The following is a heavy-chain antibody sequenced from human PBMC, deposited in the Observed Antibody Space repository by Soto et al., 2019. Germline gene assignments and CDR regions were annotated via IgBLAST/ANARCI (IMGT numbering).Heavy chain of an antibody. CDR3: TTRASGYYDILTGIDY. V-gene: IGHV3-15*07. Sequence: PVGPLRLSCAASGFTFSNAWMNWVRQAPGKGLEWVGRIKSKTDGGTTDYAAPVKGRFTISRDDSKNTLYLQMNSLKTEDTAVYYCTTRASGYYDILTGIDYWGQGTLVTVSS. J-gene: IGHJ4*02. D-gene: IGHD3-9*01. CDR2: IKSKTDGGTT. CDR1: GFTFSNAW.